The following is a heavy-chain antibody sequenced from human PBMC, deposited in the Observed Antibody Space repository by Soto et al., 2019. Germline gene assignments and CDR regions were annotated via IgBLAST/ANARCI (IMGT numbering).Heavy chain of an antibody. Sequence: QVQLVQSGAEVKKPGASVKISCKSSGYTFLNYYVHWVRQAPGQGLEWMGLINPSGGRTIYPQKFQGRVTMTRDMSTSTVYVEMSSLRSDDTGVFDCAREKASTSLLTHYYYAMDVWGQGTTVTVSS. CDR3: AREKASTSLLTHYYYAMDV. CDR2: INPSGGRT. J-gene: IGHJ6*02. V-gene: IGHV1-46*01. CDR1: GYTFLNYY.